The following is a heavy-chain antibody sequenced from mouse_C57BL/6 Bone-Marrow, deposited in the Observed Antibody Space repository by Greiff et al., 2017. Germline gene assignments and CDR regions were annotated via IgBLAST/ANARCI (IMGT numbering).Heavy chain of an antibody. CDR3: ARELRTYLDY. D-gene: IGHD1-1*01. J-gene: IGHJ2*01. CDR2: ISDGGSYT. Sequence: DVMLVESGGGLVKPGGSLKLSCAASGFTFSSYAMSWVRQTPEKRLEWVATISDGGSYTYYPDNVKGRFTISRDNAKNNLYLQMSHLKSEDTAMYYCARELRTYLDYWGQGTTLTVSS. V-gene: IGHV5-4*01. CDR1: GFTFSSYA.